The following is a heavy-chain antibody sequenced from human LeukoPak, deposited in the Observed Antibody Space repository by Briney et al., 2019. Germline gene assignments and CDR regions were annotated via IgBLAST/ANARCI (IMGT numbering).Heavy chain of an antibody. V-gene: IGHV3-7*01. D-gene: IGHD6-13*01. Sequence: PGGSLRLSCAASGFTFSSYWMSWVCQAPGKGLEWVANIKQDGSEKYYVDSVKGRFTISRDNAKNSLYLQMNSLRAEDTAVYYCASVAGYSSSWYFDLWGRGTLVTVSS. CDR1: GFTFSSYW. CDR3: ASVAGYSSSWYFDL. J-gene: IGHJ2*01. CDR2: IKQDGSEK.